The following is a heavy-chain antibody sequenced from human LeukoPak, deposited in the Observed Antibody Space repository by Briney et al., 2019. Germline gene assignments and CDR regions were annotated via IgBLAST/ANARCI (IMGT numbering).Heavy chain of an antibody. V-gene: IGHV3-69-1*01. CDR3: ARESGYSYGSFDY. J-gene: IGHJ4*02. D-gene: IGHD5-18*01. CDR1: GFTFSAYW. CDR2: ISSSSYI. Sequence: GGSLRLSCVGSGFTFSAYWMTWVRQAPGKGLEWVSSISSSSYIYYADSVKGRFTISRDNAKNSLYLQMNSLRAEDTAVYYCARESGYSYGSFDYWGQGTLVTVSS.